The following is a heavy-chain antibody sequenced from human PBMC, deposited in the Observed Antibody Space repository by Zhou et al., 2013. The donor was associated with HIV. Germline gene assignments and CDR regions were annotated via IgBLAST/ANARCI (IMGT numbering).Heavy chain of an antibody. CDR1: GGTFSTYA. CDR3: ARAGRWELTANYYYMDV. CDR2: IIPIFGTA. D-gene: IGHD1-26*01. V-gene: IGHV1-69*05. Sequence: QVQLVQSGAEVKKPGSSVKVSCKATGGTFSTYAFAWVRQAPGQGLEWMGGIIPIFGTANYAQKFQGRVTITTDESTSTAYMELSSLRSEDTAVYYCARAGRWELTANYYYMDVWGKGTTVTVSS. J-gene: IGHJ6*03.